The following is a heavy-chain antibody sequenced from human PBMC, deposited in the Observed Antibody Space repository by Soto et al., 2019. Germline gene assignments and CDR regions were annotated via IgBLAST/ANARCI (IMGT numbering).Heavy chain of an antibody. V-gene: IGHV1-69*02. CDR2: IIPILGIA. CDR3: ARVPCSGGSCYFLSYYGRDV. CDR1: GGTFSSYT. D-gene: IGHD2-15*01. J-gene: IGHJ6*02. Sequence: QVQLVQSGAEVKKPGSSVKVSCKASGGTFSSYTISWVRQAPGQGLEWMGRIIPILGIANYAQKFQGRVTNTADKSTSTAYMGLSSLISEDSAVYYCARVPCSGGSCYFLSYYGRDVWGQGTTVTVSS.